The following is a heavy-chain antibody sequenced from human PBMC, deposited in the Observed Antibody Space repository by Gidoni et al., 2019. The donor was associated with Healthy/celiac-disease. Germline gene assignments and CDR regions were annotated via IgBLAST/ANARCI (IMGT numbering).Heavy chain of an antibody. J-gene: IGHJ4*02. CDR3: AREYGSSGWYWVPYFDY. CDR2: ISSSSSTI. Sequence: EVQLVESGGGLVQPGGSLRLSCAASVFTFRSSRMNWVRQAPGKGLEWVSYISSSSSTIYYADSVKGRFTISRDNAKNSLYLQMNSLRDEDTAVYYCAREYGSSGWYWVPYFDYWGQGTLVTVSS. CDR1: VFTFRSSR. D-gene: IGHD6-19*01. V-gene: IGHV3-48*02.